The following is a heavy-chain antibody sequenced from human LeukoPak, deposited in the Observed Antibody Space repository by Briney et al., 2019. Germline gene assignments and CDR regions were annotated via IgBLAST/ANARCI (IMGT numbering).Heavy chain of an antibody. J-gene: IGHJ5*02. V-gene: IGHV6-1*01. CDR1: GDSVSSNSAA. CDR2: TYYRSKWYN. D-gene: IGHD3-22*01. CDR3: ARAGTMIVVETPHLNKYNWFDP. Sequence: SQTLSLTCAISGDSVSSNSAAWNWIRQSPSRGLEWLGRTYYRSKWYNDYAVSVKSRITINPDTSKNQFSLKLSSVTAADTAVYYCARAGTMIVVETPHLNKYNWFDPWGQGTLVTVSS.